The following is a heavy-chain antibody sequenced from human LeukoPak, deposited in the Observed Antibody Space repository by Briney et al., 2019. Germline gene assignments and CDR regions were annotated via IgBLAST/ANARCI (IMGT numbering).Heavy chain of an antibody. Sequence: GGSLRLSCAASGFTFSSYGMSWVRQAPGKGLEWVSAISGSGGGTYYADSVKGRFTISRDNSKSPLYLQMGSLRAEDMAVYYCARDNWATSTFFLEWLSPEYYMDVWGKGTTVTVSS. CDR2: ISGSGGGT. J-gene: IGHJ6*03. CDR3: ARDNWATSTFFLEWLSPEYYMDV. CDR1: GFTFSSYG. D-gene: IGHD3-3*01. V-gene: IGHV3-23*01.